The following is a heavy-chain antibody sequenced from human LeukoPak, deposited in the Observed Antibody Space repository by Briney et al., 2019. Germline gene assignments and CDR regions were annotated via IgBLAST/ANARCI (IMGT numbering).Heavy chain of an antibody. CDR3: ARADGSGYYYPN. J-gene: IGHJ4*02. CDR2: SLYSGTT. V-gene: IGHV4-31*03. CDR1: GGSISSGFFY. Sequence: PSGTLSLTCTVSGGSISSGFFYCTWIRQHPGKGLEWIGYSLYSGTTYYNPSLKSRVTVSVGMSKNQFSLKLTSVTAADTAVYYCARADGSGYYYPNWGQGTLVTVSS. D-gene: IGHD3-22*01.